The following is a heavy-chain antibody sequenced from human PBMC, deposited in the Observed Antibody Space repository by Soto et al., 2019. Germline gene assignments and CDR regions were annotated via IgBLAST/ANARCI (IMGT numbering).Heavy chain of an antibody. J-gene: IGHJ4*02. CDR3: ASRAEATVTALDY. V-gene: IGHV4-31*03. CDR1: GGSISSGGYY. D-gene: IGHD4-17*01. CDR2: IYYSGST. Sequence: QVQLQESGPGLVKPSQTLSLTCTVSGGSISSGGYYWSWIRQHPGKGLEWIGYIYYSGSTYYNPSLKSRGTISVDTSKNQFSLKLSSVTAADTALSYCASRAEATVTALDYWGQGTLVTVSS.